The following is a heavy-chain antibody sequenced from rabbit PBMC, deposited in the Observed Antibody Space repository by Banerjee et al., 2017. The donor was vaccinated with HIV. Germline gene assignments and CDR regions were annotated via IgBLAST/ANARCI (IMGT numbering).Heavy chain of an antibody. CDR2: INAVTGKA. J-gene: IGHJ4*01. CDR3: ARGGVAGDGACSYFGL. V-gene: IGHV1S45*01. CDR1: GFPFSNKAV. Sequence: QEQLVESGGGLVQPEGSLKLSCTASGFPFSNKAVMCWVRQAPGKGLEWIACINAVTGKAVYASWAKGRFNFSKTSSTTVTLQMTSLTAADTATYFCARGGVAGDGACSYFGLWGPGTLVTVS. D-gene: IGHD2-1*01.